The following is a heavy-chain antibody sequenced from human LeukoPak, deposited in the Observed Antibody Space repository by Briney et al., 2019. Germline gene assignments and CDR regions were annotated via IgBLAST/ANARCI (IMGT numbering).Heavy chain of an antibody. CDR3: ARFPYFEGFDY. CDR1: GGSISSGGYY. J-gene: IGHJ4*02. Sequence: ASETLSLTCTVSGGSISSGGYYWSWIRQHPGKGLEWIGYIYYSGSTYYNPSLKSRVTISVDTSKNQFSLKLSSVTAADTAVYFCARFPYFEGFDYWGQGTQVIVSS. V-gene: IGHV4-31*03. D-gene: IGHD3-9*01. CDR2: IYYSGST.